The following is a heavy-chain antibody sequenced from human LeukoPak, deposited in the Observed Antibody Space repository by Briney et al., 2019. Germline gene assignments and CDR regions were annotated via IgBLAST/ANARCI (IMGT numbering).Heavy chain of an antibody. D-gene: IGHD3-22*01. CDR2: ISYDGSNK. CDR3: ARDKAYKIVVADVDY. CDR1: GFTFSSYA. Sequence: GGSLRLSCAASGFTFSSYAMHWVRQAPGKGLEWVAVISYDGSNKYYADPVKGRFTISRDNSKNTLYLQMNSLRAEDTAVYYCARDKAYKIVVADVDYWGQGTLVTVSS. J-gene: IGHJ4*02. V-gene: IGHV3-30*04.